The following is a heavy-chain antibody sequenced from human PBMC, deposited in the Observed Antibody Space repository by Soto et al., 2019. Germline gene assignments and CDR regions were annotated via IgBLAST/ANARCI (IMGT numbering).Heavy chain of an antibody. V-gene: IGHV5-51*01. CDR2: IYPGDSDT. Sequence: PGESLKISCKGSGYSFTSYWICCFRQMPGKGLEWMGIIYPGDSDTRYSPSFQGQVTISADKSISTAYLQWSSLKASDTAMYYCARPGSGWYSAFDIWGQGTMVTVSS. CDR1: GYSFTSYW. D-gene: IGHD6-19*01. J-gene: IGHJ3*02. CDR3: ARPGSGWYSAFDI.